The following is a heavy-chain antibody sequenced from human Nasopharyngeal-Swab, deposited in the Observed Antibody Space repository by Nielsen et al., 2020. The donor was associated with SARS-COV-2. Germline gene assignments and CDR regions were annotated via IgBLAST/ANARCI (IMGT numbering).Heavy chain of an antibody. J-gene: IGHJ4*02. Sequence: ESLKISCTVSGGSISSSSYYWGWIRQPPGKGLEWIGSIYYSGSTYYNPSLKSRVTISVDTSKNQFSLKLSSVTAADTAVYYCARQGGIYCSGGSCYTDYWGQGTLVTVSS. CDR1: GGSISSSSYY. V-gene: IGHV4-39*01. D-gene: IGHD2-15*01. CDR3: ARQGGIYCSGGSCYTDY. CDR2: IYYSGST.